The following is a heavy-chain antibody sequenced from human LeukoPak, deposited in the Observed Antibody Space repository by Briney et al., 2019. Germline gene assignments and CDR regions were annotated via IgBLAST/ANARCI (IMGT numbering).Heavy chain of an antibody. J-gene: IGHJ4*02. D-gene: IGHD3-22*01. CDR3: ARGAPPPTYYYDSSGYYYFDY. CDR2: INHSGST. V-gene: IGHV4-34*01. Sequence: SETLSLTCAVYGGSFSGYYWSWIRQPPGKGLGWIGEINHSGSTNYNPSLKSRVTISVDTSKNQFSLKLSSVTAADTAVYYCARGAPPPTYYYDSSGYYYFDYWGQGTLVTVSS. CDR1: GGSFSGYY.